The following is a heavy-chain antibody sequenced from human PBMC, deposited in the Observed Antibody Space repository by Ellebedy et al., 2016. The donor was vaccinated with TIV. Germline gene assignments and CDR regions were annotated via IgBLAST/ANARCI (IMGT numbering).Heavy chain of an antibody. CDR2: INPKSDAT. CDR3: AREFCPTFNCRDAFDI. J-gene: IGHJ3*02. CDR1: GYTFTDYY. V-gene: IGHV1-2*06. Sequence: ASVKVSCKTSGYTFTDYYIHWVRQAPGQGLEWMGRINPKSDATNYAQKFEGRVTMTEDTSVTTVYMELTRLRSDDTAVYFCAREFCPTFNCRDAFDIWGQGTMVAVSS. D-gene: IGHD2/OR15-2a*01.